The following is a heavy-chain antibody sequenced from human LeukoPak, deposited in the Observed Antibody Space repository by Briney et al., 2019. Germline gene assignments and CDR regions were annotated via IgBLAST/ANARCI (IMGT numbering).Heavy chain of an antibody. CDR2: IIPIFGIA. D-gene: IGHD6-19*01. J-gene: IGHJ3*02. Sequence: GASVKVSCKASGGTFSSYAISWVRQAPGQGLEWMGRIIPIFGIANYAQKFQGRVTITADESTSTAYMELSSLRSEDTAVYYCARDRSYSSGWYKNAFDIWGQGTMVTVSS. CDR3: ARDRSYSSGWYKNAFDI. V-gene: IGHV1-69*13. CDR1: GGTFSSYA.